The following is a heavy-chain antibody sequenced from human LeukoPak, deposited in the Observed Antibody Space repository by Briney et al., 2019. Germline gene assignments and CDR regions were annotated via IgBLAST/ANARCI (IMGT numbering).Heavy chain of an antibody. J-gene: IGHJ4*02. CDR1: GFIFSSYW. D-gene: IGHD1-14*01. V-gene: IGHV3-74*01. CDR3: ARSDRAFDY. Sequence: PGGSLRLSCAASGFIFSSYWMYWVRQAPGKGLVWVSRINADGSDTNYADSVRGRFTNSRDNAKNVFYLQMNSPTTEDTAVYYCARSDRAFDYWGQGTMVTVSS. CDR2: INADGSDT.